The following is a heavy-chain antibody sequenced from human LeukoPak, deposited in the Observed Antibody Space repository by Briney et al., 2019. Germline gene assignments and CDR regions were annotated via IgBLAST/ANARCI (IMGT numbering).Heavy chain of an antibody. J-gene: IGHJ4*02. D-gene: IGHD3-3*01. CDR2: ISYDGSNK. V-gene: IGHV3-30-3*01. Sequence: GGSLRLSCAASGFTFSSYAMHWVRQAPGKGLEWVAVISYDGSNKYYADSVKGRFTISRDNSKNTLYLQMNSLRAEDTAVYYCARGYYDFWSGYRYSFDYWGQGTLVTVSS. CDR1: GFTFSSYA. CDR3: ARGYYDFWSGYRYSFDY.